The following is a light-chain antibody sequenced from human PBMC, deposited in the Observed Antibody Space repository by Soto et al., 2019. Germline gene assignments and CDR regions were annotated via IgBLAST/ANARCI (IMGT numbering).Light chain of an antibody. CDR1: SSNIGSNT. CDR3: AAWDDSLTAYV. CDR2: SNN. V-gene: IGLV1-44*01. Sequence: QSVLTQPPSASGTPGQRVTISCSGSSSNIGSNTVNWYQQLPRTAPKLLIYSNNQRPSGVPDRFSGSKSGSSASLAISGLRSEDEADYFCAAWDDSLTAYVFGIGTKVTVL. J-gene: IGLJ1*01.